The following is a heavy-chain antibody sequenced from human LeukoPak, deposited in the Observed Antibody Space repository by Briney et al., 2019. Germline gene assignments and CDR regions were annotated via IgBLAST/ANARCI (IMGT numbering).Heavy chain of an antibody. CDR1: GFTFSSYA. CDR2: IGRGGGAT. J-gene: IGHJ3*02. D-gene: IGHD3-10*01. Sequence: PGGSLRLSCAASGFTFSSYAMSWVRQSPGKGLEWVSVIGRGGGATYYADSVKGRFTISRDNSKNTLYLQMNSLRAEDTAVYYCAKHYYDSGRWTFDIWGQGTTVTVSS. CDR3: AKHYYDSGRWTFDI. V-gene: IGHV3-23*01.